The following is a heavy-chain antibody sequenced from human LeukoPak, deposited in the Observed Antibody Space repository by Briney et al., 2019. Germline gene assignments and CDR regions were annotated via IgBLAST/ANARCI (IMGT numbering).Heavy chain of an antibody. D-gene: IGHD6-19*01. CDR2: IRGNSERT. Sequence: GGSLRLSCVASGFSFSAYAITWVRQAPGKGMEWVSAIRGNSERTYYADSVRGRSTISRDNSKDTSYLQISSLRVEDTAVYYCAREQSGTRGWYTVDYWGQGTLVAVSS. CDR3: AREQSGTRGWYTVDY. J-gene: IGHJ4*02. CDR1: GFSFSAYA. V-gene: IGHV3-23*01.